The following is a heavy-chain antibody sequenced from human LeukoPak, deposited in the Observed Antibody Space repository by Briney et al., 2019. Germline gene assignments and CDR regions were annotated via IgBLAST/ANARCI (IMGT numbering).Heavy chain of an antibody. CDR1: GFTFSSYD. J-gene: IGHJ4*02. V-gene: IGHV3-30*18. CDR2: ISYDGSKK. D-gene: IGHD2-2*01. CDR3: GKEGSGPFCSSSSCYVDQ. Sequence: GGSLRLSCAASGFTFSSYDIYWLRQAPGKGLEGVAVISYDGSKKYYADSVKGRFTISRDNSKNTLYLQMNSLRAEDTAVYYCGKEGSGPFCSSSSCYVDQWGQGTLVTVSS.